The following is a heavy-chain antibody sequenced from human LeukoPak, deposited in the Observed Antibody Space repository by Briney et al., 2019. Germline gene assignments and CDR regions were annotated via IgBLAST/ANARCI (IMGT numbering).Heavy chain of an antibody. CDR1: GYSFTGYH. CDR2: VNPKTGGT. V-gene: IGHV1-2*02. Sequence: ASVKVSCKAFGYSFTGYHLHWVRPAPRQGLEWMGWVNPKTGGTNYARKFQGRVTMTRDTSLNTVNMELSRLTSDDTAVYYCAREFSSKLEWLAYVTGDDAFDVWGQGTKITVS. D-gene: IGHD3-3*01. J-gene: IGHJ3*01. CDR3: AREFSSKLEWLAYVTGDDAFDV.